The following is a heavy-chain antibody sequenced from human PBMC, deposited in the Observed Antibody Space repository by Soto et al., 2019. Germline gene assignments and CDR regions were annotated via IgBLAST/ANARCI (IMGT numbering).Heavy chain of an antibody. CDR1: GGTFSNYA. V-gene: IGHV1-69*01. J-gene: IGHJ6*03. D-gene: IGHD2-2*01. CDR2: IIPMYGTP. Sequence: QVQVVQSAAEVKKPGSSVKVSCKASGGTFSNYAVSWVRQAPGQGLEWLGGIIPMYGTPNYAGKFQGRVTITAGASTRTGCMELSRLRSDDAAVYYCARGTRDCNRVSCHPPQGRFRYDMDVWGKGTTVPVSS. CDR3: ARGTRDCNRVSCHPPQGRFRYDMDV.